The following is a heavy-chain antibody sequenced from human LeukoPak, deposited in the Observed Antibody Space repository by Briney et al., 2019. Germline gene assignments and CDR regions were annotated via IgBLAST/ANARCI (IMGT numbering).Heavy chain of an antibody. CDR3: ARRSFWSGYQYYYYYYYMDV. CDR2: IYYSGST. CDR1: GGSISSYY. D-gene: IGHD3-3*01. Sequence: PSETLSLTCTVSGGSISSYYWSWIRQPPGKGLEGIGYIYYSGSTNYNPSLKSRVTISVDTSKNQFSLKLSSVTAADTAVYYCARRSFWSGYQYYYYYYYMDVWGKGTTVTVS. J-gene: IGHJ6*03. V-gene: IGHV4-59*12.